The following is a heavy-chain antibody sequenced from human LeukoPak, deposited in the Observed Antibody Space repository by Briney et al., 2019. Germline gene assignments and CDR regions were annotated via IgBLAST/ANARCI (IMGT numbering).Heavy chain of an antibody. Sequence: SETLSLTCAVYGGSFSGYYWSWIRQPPGKGLEWIGEINHSGSTNYNPSLKSRVTISVDTSKNQFSLKLSSVTAADTAVYYCARGGRYGSGSYYYYYYGMDVWGQGTTVTVSS. J-gene: IGHJ6*02. CDR1: GGSFSGYY. CDR3: ARGGRYGSGSYYYYYYGMDV. V-gene: IGHV4-34*01. D-gene: IGHD3-10*01. CDR2: INHSGST.